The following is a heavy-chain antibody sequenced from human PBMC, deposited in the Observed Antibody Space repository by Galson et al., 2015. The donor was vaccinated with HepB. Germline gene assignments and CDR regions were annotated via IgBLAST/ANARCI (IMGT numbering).Heavy chain of an antibody. J-gene: IGHJ6*02. CDR3: ARALGSLGSYGPYYYYGMDV. CDR2: INPNSGGT. D-gene: IGHD3-16*01. CDR1: GYTFTGYY. Sequence: SVKDSCKASGYTFTGYYMHWVRQAPGQGLEWMGWINPNSGGTNYAQKFQGWVTMTRDTSISTAYMELSRLRSDDTAVYYCARALGSLGSYGPYYYYGMDVWGQGTTVTVSS. V-gene: IGHV1-2*04.